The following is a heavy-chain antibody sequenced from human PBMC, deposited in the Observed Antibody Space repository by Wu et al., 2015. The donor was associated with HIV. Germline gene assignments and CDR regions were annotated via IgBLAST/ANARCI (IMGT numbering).Heavy chain of an antibody. Sequence: QVQLVQSGAEVKKPGASVKVSCKASGYTFTSYGISWVRQAPGQGLEWMGWISAYNGNTNYAQKLQGRVTMTTDTSTSTAYMELRGLRSDDTAVYYCARDRFHAMIVVAYIRGDAFDIWGQGTMVTVSS. J-gene: IGHJ3*02. CDR2: ISAYNGNT. CDR1: GYTFTSYG. V-gene: IGHV1-18*01. CDR3: ARDRFHAMIVVAYIRGDAFDI. D-gene: IGHD3-22*01.